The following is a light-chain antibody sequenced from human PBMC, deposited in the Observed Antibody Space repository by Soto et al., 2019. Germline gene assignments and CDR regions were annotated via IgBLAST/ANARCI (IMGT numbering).Light chain of an antibody. CDR2: EDT. V-gene: IGLV2-14*01. CDR1: SSDIGGYNY. Sequence: QSALTQPASVSGSPGQSITVSCTGTSSDIGGYNYVSWYQHHPGKAPQLIIYEDTLRPSGVPDRFSASKSGDTASLTISGLQAGDEADYYCWSYSTSHSRTYVFGTGTKLTVL. CDR3: WSYSTSHSRTYV. J-gene: IGLJ1*01.